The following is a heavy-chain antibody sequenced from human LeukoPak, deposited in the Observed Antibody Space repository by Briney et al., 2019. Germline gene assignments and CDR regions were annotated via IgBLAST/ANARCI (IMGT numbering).Heavy chain of an antibody. D-gene: IGHD5-12*01. CDR2: VTPDGRDK. Sequence: PGGSLRLSCAASGLTFSSYWMTWVRQAPGKGLEWVATVTPDGRDKYYVDSVKGRFTISRDNAKNSLFLQMHSLRAEDTAVYYCARLYDSNRDHSGYGYWGRGTLVTVSS. V-gene: IGHV3-7*02. CDR1: GLTFSSYW. J-gene: IGHJ4*02. CDR3: ARLYDSNRDHSGYGY.